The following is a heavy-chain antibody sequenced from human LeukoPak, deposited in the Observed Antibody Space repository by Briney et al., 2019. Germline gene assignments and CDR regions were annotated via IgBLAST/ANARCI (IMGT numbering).Heavy chain of an antibody. D-gene: IGHD5-12*01. Sequence: PGGSLRLSCAASGFTVSSSYMSWVRQAPGKGLEWVSVIYSGGSTYYADSVKGRFTISRDNSKNTLYLQMNSLRAEDTAVYYCARGVVATRGDYWGQGTLVTVSS. V-gene: IGHV3-53*01. CDR3: ARGVVATRGDY. CDR2: IYSGGST. J-gene: IGHJ4*02. CDR1: GFTVSSSY.